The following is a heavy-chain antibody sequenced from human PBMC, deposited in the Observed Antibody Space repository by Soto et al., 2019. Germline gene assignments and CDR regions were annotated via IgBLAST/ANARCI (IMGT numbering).Heavy chain of an antibody. J-gene: IGHJ4*02. CDR3: ARDVGYCSSTSCLIGVAAAGVFDY. CDR2: ISYDGSNK. V-gene: IGHV3-30-3*01. Sequence: QPGGSLRLSCAASGFTFSSYAMHWVRQAPGKGLEWVAVISYDGSNKYYADSVKGRFTISRDNSKNTLYLQMNSLRAEDTAVYYCARDVGYCSSTSCLIGVAAAGVFDYWGQGTLVTVSS. D-gene: IGHD2-2*01. CDR1: GFTFSSYA.